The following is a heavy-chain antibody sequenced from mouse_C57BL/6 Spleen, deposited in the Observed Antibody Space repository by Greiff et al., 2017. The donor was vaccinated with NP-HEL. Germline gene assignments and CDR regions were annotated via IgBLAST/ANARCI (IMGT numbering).Heavy chain of an antibody. CDR2: IYPGGGYT. CDR1: GYTFTNYW. Sequence: VQLQQSGAELVRPGTSVKMSCKASGYTFTNYWIGWAKQRPGHGLEWIGDIYPGGGYTNYNEKFKGKATLTADKSSSTAYMQFSSLTSEDAAIYYCARYSNYVRAMDYWGQGTSVTVSS. D-gene: IGHD2-5*01. J-gene: IGHJ4*01. V-gene: IGHV1-63*01. CDR3: ARYSNYVRAMDY.